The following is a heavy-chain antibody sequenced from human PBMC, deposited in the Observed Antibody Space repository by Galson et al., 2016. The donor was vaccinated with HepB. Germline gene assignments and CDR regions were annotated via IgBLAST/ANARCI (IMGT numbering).Heavy chain of an antibody. D-gene: IGHD1-1*01. CDR1: GGSFSDYY. J-gene: IGHJ5*02. CDR2: INHSGII. Sequence: LSLTCAVSGGSFSDYYWSWIRQPPGKGLEWVGEINHSGIINYNPSLKSRVTISLDTSNKQFSLKVSSVTAADTAVYYCARAGKWSGIQLYYSTRWSDPWGQGTLVSVSS. V-gene: IGHV4-34*01. CDR3: ARAGKWSGIQLYYSTRWSDP.